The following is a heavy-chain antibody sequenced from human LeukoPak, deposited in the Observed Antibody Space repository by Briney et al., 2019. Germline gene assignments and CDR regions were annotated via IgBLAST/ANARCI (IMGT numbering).Heavy chain of an antibody. V-gene: IGHV3-20*04. Sequence: GGSLRLSCAASGFRFDDHVMAWVRQAPGKGLEWVSNINWNGGSTDYADSVKGRFTISRDNAKNAVYLQMNSLRPEDTAVYYCARDRFYIPDVWGKGTTVTVSS. D-gene: IGHD3-10*01. CDR3: ARDRFYIPDV. CDR1: GFRFDDHV. J-gene: IGHJ6*04. CDR2: INWNGGST.